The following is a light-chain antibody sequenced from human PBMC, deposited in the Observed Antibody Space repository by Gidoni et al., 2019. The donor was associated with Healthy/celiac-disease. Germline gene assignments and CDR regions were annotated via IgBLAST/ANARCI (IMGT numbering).Light chain of an antibody. J-gene: IGKJ1*01. V-gene: IGKV3-15*01. CDR1: QSVSSN. CDR3: QQYNNWPPWT. CDR2: GAS. Sequence: EIVMTQSPATLSVSPGERATLSCRASQSVSSNLAWYQQKPGQAPRLLIYGASTRATGIXXRFXXXGSGXEFTLTISSLQSEDFAVYYCQQYNNWPPWTFGQGTKVEIK.